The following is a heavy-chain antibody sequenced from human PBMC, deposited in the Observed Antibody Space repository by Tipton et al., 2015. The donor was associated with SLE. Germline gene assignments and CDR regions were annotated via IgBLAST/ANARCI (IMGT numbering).Heavy chain of an antibody. D-gene: IGHD4-23*01. Sequence: SLRLSCAASGFTFDDYAMHWVRQAPGKGLVWVSLISWDGGSTYYADSVKGRFTISRDNSKNSLYLQMNSLRAEDTALYYCARGRRGITVVTYFDYWGQGTLVTVSS. V-gene: IGHV3-43D*03. CDR1: GFTFDDYA. J-gene: IGHJ4*02. CDR2: ISWDGGST. CDR3: ARGRRGITVVTYFDY.